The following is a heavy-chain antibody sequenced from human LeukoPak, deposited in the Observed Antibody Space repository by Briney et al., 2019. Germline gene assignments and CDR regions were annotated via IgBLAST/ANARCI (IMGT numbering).Heavy chain of an antibody. Sequence: SQTLSLTCTVSGGSISSGGYYWSWIRQHPGKGLEWIVYIYYSGSTYYNPSLKSRVTISVDTSKNQFSLKLSSVTAADTAVYYCAREPLLYCSSTSCGAFDIWGQGTMVTVSS. V-gene: IGHV4-31*03. D-gene: IGHD2-2*01. J-gene: IGHJ3*02. CDR1: GGSISSGGYY. CDR2: IYYSGST. CDR3: AREPLLYCSSTSCGAFDI.